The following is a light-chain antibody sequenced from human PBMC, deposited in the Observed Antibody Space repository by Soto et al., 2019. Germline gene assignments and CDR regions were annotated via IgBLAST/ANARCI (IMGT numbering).Light chain of an antibody. CDR2: EVN. CDR3: SSWTSSTTQV. CDR1: SSDVGGYNF. V-gene: IGLV2-14*01. Sequence: QSALTQPASVSGSPGQSITFSCTGTSSDVGGYNFVSWYQQHPGKAPKLMIYEVNNRPSGVSNRFSGSKSGNTASLTISGLQAEDEADYYCSSWTSSTTQVLGGGTKLTVL. J-gene: IGLJ3*02.